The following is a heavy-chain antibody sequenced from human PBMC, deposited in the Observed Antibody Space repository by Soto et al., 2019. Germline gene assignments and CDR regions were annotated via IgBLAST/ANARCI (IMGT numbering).Heavy chain of an antibody. J-gene: IGHJ3*02. CDR3: ARCRDFYAFDI. V-gene: IGHV4-31*03. Sequence: QVQLQESGPGLVKPSQTMSLTCTVSGGSISSGGYYWSWIRQHPGKGLEWIGYIYYSGSTYYTQSLKSRVPLSVDTSKNPVSLKLSSVTAADTAVYDCARCRDFYAFDIRGHGPMVTVSS. CDR1: GGSISSGGYY. CDR2: IYYSGST. D-gene: IGHD2-15*01.